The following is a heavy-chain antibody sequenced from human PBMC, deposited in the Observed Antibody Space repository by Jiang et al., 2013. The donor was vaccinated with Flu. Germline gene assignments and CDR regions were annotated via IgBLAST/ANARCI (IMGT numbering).Heavy chain of an antibody. V-gene: IGHV4-39*01. CDR1: GGSISSSSYY. CDR2: IYYSGST. Sequence: GSGLVKPSETLSLTCTVSGGSISSSSYYWGWIRQPPGKGLEWIGSIYYSGSTYYNPSLKSRVTISVDTSKNQFSLKLSSVTAADTAVYYCARHCLGIAVAGTTQEVDPWGQGTLVTVSS. CDR3: ARHCLGIAVAGTTQEVDP. J-gene: IGHJ5*02. D-gene: IGHD6-19*01.